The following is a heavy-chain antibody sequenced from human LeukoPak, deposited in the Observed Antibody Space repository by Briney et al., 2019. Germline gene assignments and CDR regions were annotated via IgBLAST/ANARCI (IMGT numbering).Heavy chain of an antibody. D-gene: IGHD3-3*01. Sequence: SETLSLTRAVYGGSFSGYYWSWIRQPPGKGLEWIGEINHSGSTNYNPSLKSRVTISVDTSKNQFSLKLSSVTAADTAVYYCASQPYDFWSGYYTAHFDYWGQGTLVTVSS. CDR2: INHSGST. CDR1: GGSFSGYY. V-gene: IGHV4-34*01. CDR3: ASQPYDFWSGYYTAHFDY. J-gene: IGHJ4*02.